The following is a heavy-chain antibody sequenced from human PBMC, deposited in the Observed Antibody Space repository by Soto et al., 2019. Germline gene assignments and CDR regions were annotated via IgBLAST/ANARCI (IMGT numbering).Heavy chain of an antibody. CDR2: IWYDGSNK. Sequence: QVQLVESGGGVVQPGRSLRLSCAASGFTFSSYGMHWVRQAPGKGLEWVAVIWYDGSNKYYADSVKGRFTISRDTSKNTLYLQRNRLRGEDTALYYCARAGGGCRGGSCRRDQRTYYYYGMDVWGHGNTVTVSS. V-gene: IGHV3-33*01. D-gene: IGHD2-15*01. CDR3: ARAGGGCRGGSCRRDQRTYYYYGMDV. J-gene: IGHJ6*02. CDR1: GFTFSSYG.